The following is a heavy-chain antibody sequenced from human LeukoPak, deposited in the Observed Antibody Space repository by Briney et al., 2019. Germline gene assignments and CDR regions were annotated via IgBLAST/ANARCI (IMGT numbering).Heavy chain of an antibody. Sequence: SVKVSCKASGGTFSSYAISWVRQAPGQGLEWMGGIIPICGTAKYAQKFQGRVTIIADESTSTAYMELSSLRSEDTAVYYCASPYRRDIVVVPAAIYYFDYWGQGTLVTVSS. D-gene: IGHD2-2*01. CDR3: ASPYRRDIVVVPAAIYYFDY. CDR2: IIPICGTA. CDR1: GGTFSSYA. V-gene: IGHV1-69*13. J-gene: IGHJ4*02.